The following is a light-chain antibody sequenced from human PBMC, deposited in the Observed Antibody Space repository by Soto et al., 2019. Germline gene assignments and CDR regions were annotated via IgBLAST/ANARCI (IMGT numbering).Light chain of an antibody. J-gene: IGKJ2*01. CDR1: QSISSW. CDR3: QHYNSYLYT. Sequence: DIQMTQSPSTLSASVGDRVTITCRASQSISSWLAWYQQKPGKAPKLLIYDASSLESGVPSRFSGSGSGTEFTLTISRLQPDDFAIYYCQHYNSYLYTFGQGTKLEIK. CDR2: DAS. V-gene: IGKV1-5*01.